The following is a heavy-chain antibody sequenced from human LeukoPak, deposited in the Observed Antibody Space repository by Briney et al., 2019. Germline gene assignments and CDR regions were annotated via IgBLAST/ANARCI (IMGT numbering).Heavy chain of an antibody. CDR3: ARDGGRRYCSSTSCYSWFDP. J-gene: IGHJ5*02. V-gene: IGHV1-69*04. CDR1: GGTFSSYT. CDR2: IIPILGIA. Sequence: ESSVKVSCKASGGTFSSYTISWVRQAPGQGLEWRGRIIPILGIANYAQKFQGRVTLTADKSTSTAYMELSSLRSEDTAVYYCARDGGRRYCSSTSCYSWFDPWGQGTLVTVSS. D-gene: IGHD2-2*02.